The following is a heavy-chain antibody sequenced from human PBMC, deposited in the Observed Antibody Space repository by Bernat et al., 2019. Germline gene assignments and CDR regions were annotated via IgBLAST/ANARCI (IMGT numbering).Heavy chain of an antibody. CDR1: GFTFSSYA. CDR2: ISYDGSNK. D-gene: IGHD6-19*01. V-gene: IGHV3-30-3*01. Sequence: QVQLVESGGGVVQPGRSLRLSCAASGFTFSSYAMHWVRQAPGKGLAWVAVISYDGSNKYYADSVKGRFTISRDNSKNTLYLQMNSLRAEDTAVYYCARVQAAYSSGWYSFDYWGQGTLVTVSS. CDR3: ARVQAAYSSGWYSFDY. J-gene: IGHJ4*02.